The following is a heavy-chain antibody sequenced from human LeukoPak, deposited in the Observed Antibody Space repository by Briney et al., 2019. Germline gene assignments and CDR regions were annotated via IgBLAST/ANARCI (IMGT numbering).Heavy chain of an antibody. CDR1: GGTFSSYA. J-gene: IGHJ3*02. D-gene: IGHD3-10*01. CDR3: ARVATYPYGSGQNDAFDI. V-gene: IGHV1-69*04. Sequence: GASVKVSCKASGGTFSSYAISWVRQAPGQGLEWMGRIIPILGIANYAQKFQGRVTIIADKSTSTAYMELSSLRSEDTAVYYCARVATYPYGSGQNDAFDIWGQGTMVTVSS. CDR2: IIPILGIA.